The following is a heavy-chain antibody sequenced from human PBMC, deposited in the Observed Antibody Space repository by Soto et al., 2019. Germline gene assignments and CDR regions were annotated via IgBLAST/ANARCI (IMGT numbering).Heavy chain of an antibody. CDR1: GGSISSGDYY. Sequence: QVQLQESGAGLVKPSQTLSLTCTVSGGSISSGDYYWSWIPQPPGKGLEWIGYIYYSGSTYYNPSLKSRVTMSVDTFKNQFSLKMSSVTAADTAVYYCARVDGMGPRFDLWGQGTLVTVSS. V-gene: IGHV4-30-4*01. J-gene: IGHJ5*02. D-gene: IGHD1-26*01. CDR2: IYYSGST. CDR3: ARVDGMGPRFDL.